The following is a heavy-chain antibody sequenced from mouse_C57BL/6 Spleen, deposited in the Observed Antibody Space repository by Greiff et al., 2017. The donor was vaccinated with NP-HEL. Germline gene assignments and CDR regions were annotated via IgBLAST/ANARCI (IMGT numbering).Heavy chain of an antibody. CDR3: ARHEGYDELTTTAWFAY. Sequence: QVQLKQSGPGLVAPSQSLSITCTVSGFSLTSYGVHWVRQPPGKGLEWLVVIWSDGSTTYNSALKSRLSISKDNSKSQVFLKMNSLQTDDTAMYYCARHEGYDELTTTAWFAYWGQGTLVTVSA. J-gene: IGHJ3*01. D-gene: IGHD3-2*02. CDR1: GFSLTSYG. V-gene: IGHV2-6-1*01. CDR2: IWSDGST.